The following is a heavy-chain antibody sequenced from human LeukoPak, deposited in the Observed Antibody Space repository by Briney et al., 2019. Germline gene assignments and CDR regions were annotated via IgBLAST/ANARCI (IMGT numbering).Heavy chain of an antibody. CDR3: ATFPYYYDSSGTGVNWFDP. Sequence: ASVKVSCKVSGYTLTELSMHWVRQAPGKGLEWMGGFDPEDGETIYAQKFQSRVTMTEDTSTDTAYMELSSLRSEDTAVYYCATFPYYYDSSGTGVNWFDPWGQGTLVTVSS. J-gene: IGHJ5*02. CDR1: GYTLTELS. D-gene: IGHD3-22*01. CDR2: FDPEDGET. V-gene: IGHV1-24*01.